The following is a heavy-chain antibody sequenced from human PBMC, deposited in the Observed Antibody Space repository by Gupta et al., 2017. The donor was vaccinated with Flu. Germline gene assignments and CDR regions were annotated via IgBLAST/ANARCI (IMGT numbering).Heavy chain of an antibody. Sequence: EVPLVESGGGLVKPGGSLRLSCAASGFTFSSYSMNWVRQAPGKGLEWVSSISSSSSYIYYADSVKGRFTISRDNAKNSLYLQMNSLRAEDTAVYYWARAQGSGFPEDYWGQGTLVTVAS. D-gene: IGHD6-19*01. CDR3: ARAQGSGFPEDY. CDR1: GFTFSSYS. V-gene: IGHV3-21*01. CDR2: ISSSSSYI. J-gene: IGHJ4*02.